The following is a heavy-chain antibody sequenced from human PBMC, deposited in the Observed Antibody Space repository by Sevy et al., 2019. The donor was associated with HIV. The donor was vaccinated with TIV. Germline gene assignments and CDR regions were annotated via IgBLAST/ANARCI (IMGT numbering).Heavy chain of an antibody. CDR3: AKEPGYCSGGSCYPPSTYFDY. CDR2: ISGSGGST. V-gene: IGHV3-23*01. D-gene: IGHD2-15*01. CDR1: GFTFSSYA. Sequence: GGSLRLSCAASGFTFSSYAMSWVRQAPGKGLERVSAISGSGGSTYYADSVKGRFTISRDNSKNTLYLQMNSLRAEDTAVYYCAKEPGYCSGGSCYPPSTYFDYWGQGTLVTVSS. J-gene: IGHJ4*02.